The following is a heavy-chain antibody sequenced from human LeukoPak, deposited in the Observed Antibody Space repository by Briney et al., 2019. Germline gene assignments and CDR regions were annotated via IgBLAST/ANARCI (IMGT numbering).Heavy chain of an antibody. D-gene: IGHD3-10*01. Sequence: PSQTLSLTCTVSGGSISSGGYYWSWIRQHPGKGLEWIGYIYYSGSTYYNPSLKSRVTISVDTSKNKFSLKLSSVTAADTAVYYCAGGPERYYYGSGSYSGIPYPHYFDHWRQGTLVSVSS. V-gene: IGHV4-31*03. CDR3: AGGPERYYYGSGSYSGIPYPHYFDH. CDR1: GGSISSGGYY. J-gene: IGHJ4*02. CDR2: IYYSGST.